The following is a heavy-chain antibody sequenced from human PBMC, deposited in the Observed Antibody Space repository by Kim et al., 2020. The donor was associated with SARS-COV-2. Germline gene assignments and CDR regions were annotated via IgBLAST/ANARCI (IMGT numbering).Heavy chain of an antibody. D-gene: IGHD3-3*01. CDR1: GFTFSSYS. CDR2: ISSSSSYI. CDR3: ARAGHRELRFLEWRRGRYYYYMDV. V-gene: IGHV3-21*01. J-gene: IGHJ6*03. Sequence: GGSLRLSCAASGFTFSSYSMNWVRQAPGKGLEWVSSISSSSSYIYYADSVKGRFTISRDNAKNSLYLQMNSLRAEDTAVYYCARAGHRELRFLEWRRGRYYYYMDVWGKGTTVTVSS.